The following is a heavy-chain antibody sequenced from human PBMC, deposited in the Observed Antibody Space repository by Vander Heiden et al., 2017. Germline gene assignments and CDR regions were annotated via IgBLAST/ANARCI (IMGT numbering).Heavy chain of an antibody. CDR2: ISYDGSNK. CDR1: GFTFSSYA. Sequence: QVQLVESGGGVVQPGRSLRLSCAASGFTFSSYAMHWVRQAPGKGREWVAVISYDGSNKDYADSVKGRFTISRDNSKNTLYLQMNSLRAEDTAVYYCARTKRSGYYSSDAFDIWGQGTMVTVSS. CDR3: ARTKRSGYYSSDAFDI. D-gene: IGHD3-3*01. J-gene: IGHJ3*02. V-gene: IGHV3-30-3*01.